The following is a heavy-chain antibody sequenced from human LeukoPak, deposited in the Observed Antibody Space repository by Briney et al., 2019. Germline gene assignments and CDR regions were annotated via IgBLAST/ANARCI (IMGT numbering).Heavy chain of an antibody. D-gene: IGHD5-18*01. J-gene: IGHJ4*02. V-gene: IGHV4-59*01. CDR2: IYYSGST. CDR3: ARGRYSYGSGYDY. Sequence: SETLSLTCTVSGGSISSYYWSWIRQPPGKGLEWIGYIYYSGSTNYNPFLKSRVTISVDTSKNQFSLKLSSVTAADTAVYYCARGRYSYGSGYDYWGQGTLVTVSS. CDR1: GGSISSYY.